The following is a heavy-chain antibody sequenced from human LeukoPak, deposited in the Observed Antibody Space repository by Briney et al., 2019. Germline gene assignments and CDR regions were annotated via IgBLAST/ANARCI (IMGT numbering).Heavy chain of an antibody. CDR1: GFTFSSYW. V-gene: IGHV3-7*01. CDR2: IKHDGSEK. Sequence: PGGSLRLSCAASGFTFSSYWMSWVRQAPGKGLEWVANIKHDGSEKNYVDSVKGRFTISRDNAKTSLYLQMNSLRVEDTAVYYYARARDYFDYWGQGTLVTVSS. J-gene: IGHJ4*02. CDR3: ARARDYFDY.